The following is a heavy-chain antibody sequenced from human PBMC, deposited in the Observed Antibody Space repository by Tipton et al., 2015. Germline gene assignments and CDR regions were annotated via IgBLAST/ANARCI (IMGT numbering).Heavy chain of an antibody. V-gene: IGHV3-7*01. CDR1: GFTFSSYA. Sequence: SLRLSCAASGFTFSSYAMSWVRQAPGKGLEWVANIKQDGSAKYYVDSVKGRFSISRDNAKNSLYLQMDSLTAEDTAVYYCGRSSGNYYGGNYWGQGTLVTVSS. D-gene: IGHD1-26*01. CDR3: GRSSGNYYGGNY. J-gene: IGHJ4*02. CDR2: IKQDGSAK.